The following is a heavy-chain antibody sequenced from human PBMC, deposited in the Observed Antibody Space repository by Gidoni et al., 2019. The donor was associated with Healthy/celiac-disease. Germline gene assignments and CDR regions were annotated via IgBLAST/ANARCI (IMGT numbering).Heavy chain of an antibody. V-gene: IGHV3-30*18. CDR3: AKDTTYSSSSGGGGFDY. D-gene: IGHD6-6*01. CDR2: ISYDGSNK. Sequence: QVQLVESGGGVVQPGRSLRLSCAASGFPFSSYGMHWVRQAPGKGLEWVAVISYDGSNKYYADSVKGRFTISRDNSKNTLYLQMNSLRAEDTAVYYCAKDTTYSSSSGGGGFDYWGQGTLVTVSS. J-gene: IGHJ4*02. CDR1: GFPFSSYG.